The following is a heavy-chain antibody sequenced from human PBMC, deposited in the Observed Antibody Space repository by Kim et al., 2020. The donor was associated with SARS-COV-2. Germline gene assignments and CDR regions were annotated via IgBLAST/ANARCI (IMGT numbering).Heavy chain of an antibody. CDR1: GFSFSDYW. CDR3: VRSVLDAFGRDY. D-gene: IGHD2-15*01. Sequence: GGSLRLSCVVSGFSFSDYWMHWVRQAPGKGLVWVSRISPDGNSIKYADSVKGRVTVSRDSAKNTLYLQMNSLRADDTAVYYCVRSVLDAFGRDYWGQGTLVTVSS. J-gene: IGHJ4*02. CDR2: ISPDGNSI. V-gene: IGHV3-74*01.